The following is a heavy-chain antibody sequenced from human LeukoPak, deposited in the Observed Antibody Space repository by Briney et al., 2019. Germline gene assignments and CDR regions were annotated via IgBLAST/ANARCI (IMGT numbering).Heavy chain of an antibody. Sequence: SETLSLTCAVSGDSITSRYWSWLRQPPGKGPEWIGYIHTNGNTNSKSSLKSRVTMSVDTSKNQLSLKLTSVTAADTAVYYCARQSSAAGTHWFDPWGQGTLVTVSS. V-gene: IGHV4-4*09. D-gene: IGHD6-13*01. J-gene: IGHJ5*02. CDR3: ARQSSAAGTHWFDP. CDR2: IHTNGNT. CDR1: GDSITSRY.